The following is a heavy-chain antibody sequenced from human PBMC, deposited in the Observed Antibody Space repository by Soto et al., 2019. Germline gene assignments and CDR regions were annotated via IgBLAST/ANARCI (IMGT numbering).Heavy chain of an antibody. CDR3: AALDTAMVKTAGY. Sequence: GVPLRLSCAASGYSISTYWRSWVRQAPGKGLEWVANVKKDGSEEYYVDSVKGRFTISRDNAKNSLYLQMNSLRAEDTAVYYCAALDTAMVKTAGYWGQGTLVTVSS. J-gene: IGHJ4*02. V-gene: IGHV3-7*01. CDR1: GYSISTYW. D-gene: IGHD5-18*01. CDR2: VKKDGSEE.